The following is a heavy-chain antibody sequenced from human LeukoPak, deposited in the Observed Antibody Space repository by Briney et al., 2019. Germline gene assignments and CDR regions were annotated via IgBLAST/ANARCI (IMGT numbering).Heavy chain of an antibody. V-gene: IGHV3-49*03. CDR3: TREDIVVVPAASSAFDI. CDR1: GFTFGDYA. Sequence: GGSLRLSCTASGFTFGDYAMSWFRQAPGKGLEWVGFIRSKAYGGTTEYAASVKGRFTISRDDSKSIAYLQMNSLKTEDTAVYCCTREDIVVVPAASSAFDIWGQGTMVTVSS. CDR2: IRSKAYGGTT. J-gene: IGHJ3*02. D-gene: IGHD2-2*01.